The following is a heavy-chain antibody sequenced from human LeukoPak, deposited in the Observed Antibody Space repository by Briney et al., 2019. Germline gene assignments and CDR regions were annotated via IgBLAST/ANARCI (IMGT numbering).Heavy chain of an antibody. CDR1: GFNFKDAW. V-gene: IGHV3-15*01. D-gene: IGHD3-10*01. CDR3: AALGFGDFSASDN. J-gene: IGHJ4*02. Sequence: GGSLRLFCAASGFNFKDAWMDWVRQVPGKGLEWVGRIKSKVYSATADYAAPVMGRFTISRDDSKSTLYLQMNSLKIEDTAVYYCAALGFGDFSASDNWGQGTLVTVSS. CDR2: IKSKVYSATA.